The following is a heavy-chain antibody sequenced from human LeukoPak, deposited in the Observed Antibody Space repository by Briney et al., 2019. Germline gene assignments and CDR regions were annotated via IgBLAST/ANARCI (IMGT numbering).Heavy chain of an antibody. CDR3: ARRKAYYYGSGSYSGYYYYYYMDV. J-gene: IGHJ6*03. V-gene: IGHV4-34*01. CDR2: INHSGST. Sequence: SETLSLTCAVYGGSFSGYYWSWIRQPPGKGLEWIGEINHSGSTNYNPSLKSPVTISVDTSKNQFSLKLSSVTAADTAVYYCARRKAYYYGSGSYSGYYYYYYMDVWGKATTVTVSS. CDR1: GGSFSGYY. D-gene: IGHD3-10*01.